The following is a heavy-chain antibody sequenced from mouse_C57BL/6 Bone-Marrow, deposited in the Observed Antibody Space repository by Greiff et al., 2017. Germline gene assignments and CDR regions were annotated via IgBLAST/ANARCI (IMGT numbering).Heavy chain of an antibody. CDR2: ISYDGNN. Sequence: EVKLVESGPGLVKPSQSLSLTCSVTGYSITSGYYWYWFRQFPGNKLEWMGYISYDGNNKYNPSLKNRISITRDTSKNQFFLKLNSVTPEDTATYYCARDDYDGYAMDYWGQGTSVTVSS. V-gene: IGHV3-6*01. J-gene: IGHJ4*01. CDR3: ARDDYDGYAMDY. CDR1: GYSITSGYY. D-gene: IGHD2-4*01.